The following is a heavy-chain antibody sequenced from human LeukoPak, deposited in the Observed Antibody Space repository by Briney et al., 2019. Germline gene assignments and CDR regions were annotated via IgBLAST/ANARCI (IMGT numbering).Heavy chain of an antibody. CDR3: ARSPPGGTVAGTPHYFDY. Sequence: PSETLSLTCAVYGGSFSGYYWSWIRQPPGRGLEWIGEINHSGSTNYDPSLKSRLTISVDTSKNQFSLKLSSVTAADTAVYYCARSPPGGTVAGTPHYFDYWGQGTLVTVSS. V-gene: IGHV4-34*01. D-gene: IGHD6-19*01. CDR2: INHSGST. CDR1: GGSFSGYY. J-gene: IGHJ4*02.